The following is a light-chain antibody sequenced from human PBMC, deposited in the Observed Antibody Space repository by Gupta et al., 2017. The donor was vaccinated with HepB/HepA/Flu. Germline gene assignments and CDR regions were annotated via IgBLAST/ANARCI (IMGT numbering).Light chain of an antibody. CDR1: QSLLNSDGNTY. CDR3: TQGTHGHPCS. J-gene: IGKJ2*04. CDR2: KVA. Sequence: DVVMTQSPLSLPVTLGQEASISCRSSQSLLNSDGNTYLTWFQQKPGQSPRRLIYKVANRDSGVPDRFSGSGSGTDFTLKISRVEAEDVGIYYCTQGTHGHPCSFGQGTTLEIK. V-gene: IGKV2-30*01.